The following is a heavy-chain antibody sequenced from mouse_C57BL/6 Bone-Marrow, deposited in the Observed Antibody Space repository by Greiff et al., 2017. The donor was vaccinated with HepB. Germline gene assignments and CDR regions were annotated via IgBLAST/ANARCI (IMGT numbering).Heavy chain of an antibody. V-gene: IGHV1-9*01. CDR2: ILPGSGST. CDR3: ARSAHDGDYVRFDS. CDR1: GYTFTGYW. J-gene: IGHJ2*01. Sequence: QVQLQQSGAELMKPGASVTLSCKATGYTFTGYWIEWVKQRPGHGLEWIGEILPGSGSTNYNEKFKGKATFTADTSSNTAYVQLSSLTTEDSAIYVCARSAHDGDYVRFDSWGQGTTLTVSS. D-gene: IGHD2-3*01.